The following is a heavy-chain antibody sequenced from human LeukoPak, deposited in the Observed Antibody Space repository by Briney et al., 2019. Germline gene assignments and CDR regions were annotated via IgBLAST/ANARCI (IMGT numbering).Heavy chain of an antibody. CDR2: ISNSGSTI. Sequence: AGSLRLSCAASGFTFSDYYMGWIRQAPGKGPEGVSYISNSGSTIYYSDSVKGRFTISTDNAKNSLYLQMNRLRADDTAVYYCAKDGYYYDSSGYYCFGYWGEGPLVTVSS. D-gene: IGHD3-22*01. CDR1: GFTFSDYY. CDR3: AKDGYYYDSSGYYCFGY. V-gene: IGHV3-11*01. J-gene: IGHJ4*02.